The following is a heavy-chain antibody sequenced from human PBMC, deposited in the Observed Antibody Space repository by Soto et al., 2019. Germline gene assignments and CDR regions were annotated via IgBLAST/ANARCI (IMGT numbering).Heavy chain of an antibody. V-gene: IGHV2-5*02. CDR2: IYWDDDK. J-gene: IGHJ4*02. D-gene: IGHD4-17*01. CDR3: AHGPDYSDYPSFDY. CDR1: AFPLSTSGVG. Sequence: TLANPPETLTLTCTFSAFPLSTSGVGVGWIRQPPGKALEWLALIYWDDDKRYSPSLKSRLTITKDTSKNQVVLTMTNMDPVDTATYYCAHGPDYSDYPSFDYWGQGTLVTVSS.